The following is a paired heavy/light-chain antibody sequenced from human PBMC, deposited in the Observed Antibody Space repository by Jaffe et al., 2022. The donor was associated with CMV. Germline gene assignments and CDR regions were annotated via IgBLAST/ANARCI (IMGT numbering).Heavy chain of an antibody. D-gene: IGHD3-22*01. CDR2: ISWNSGSI. J-gene: IGHJ3*02. CDR1: GFTFDDYA. V-gene: IGHV3-9*01. Sequence: EVQLVESGGGLVQPGRSLRLSCAASGFTFDDYAMHWVRQAPGKGLEWVSGISWNSGSIGYADSVKGRFTISRDNAKNSLYLQMNSLRAEDTALYYCAKVRVYDSSGYYAHDAFDIWGQGTMVTVSS. CDR3: AKVRVYDSSGYYAHDAFDI.
Light chain of an antibody. Sequence: EIVLTQSPGTLSLSPGERATLSCRASQSVSSSYLAWYQQKPGQAPRLLIYGASSRATGIPDRFSGSGSGTDFTLTISRLEPEDFAVYYCQQYGSSPETFGQGTKVEIK. J-gene: IGKJ1*01. V-gene: IGKV3-20*01. CDR1: QSVSSSY. CDR2: GAS. CDR3: QQYGSSPET.